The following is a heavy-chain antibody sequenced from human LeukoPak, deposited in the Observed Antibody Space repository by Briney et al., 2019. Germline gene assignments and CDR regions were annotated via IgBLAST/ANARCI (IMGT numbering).Heavy chain of an antibody. V-gene: IGHV4-39*07. J-gene: IGHJ4*02. CDR1: GASMSNYY. CDR2: IYHSGTTYSGST. D-gene: IGHD3-22*01. Sequence: PSETLSLTCNVSGASMSNYYWVWIRQPPGKGLEWIGSIYHSGTTYSGSTYYNPSLKSRVTISLDTSKNQFSLKLSSVTAADTAVCHCARSRYDSSGYYFVFDSWGQGTLVTVSS. CDR3: ARSRYDSSGYYFVFDS.